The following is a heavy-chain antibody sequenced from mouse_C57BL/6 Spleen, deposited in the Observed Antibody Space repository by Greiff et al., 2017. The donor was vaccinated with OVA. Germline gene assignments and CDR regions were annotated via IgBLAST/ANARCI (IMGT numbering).Heavy chain of an antibody. CDR2: IDPNSGGT. D-gene: IGHD2-4*01. V-gene: IGHV1-72*01. Sequence: VQLQQSVAELVTPGASLTLSCKASGYTFTSYWMHWVTQRPGRGLEWIGRIDPNSGGTKYNAKFKSKATLTVDKPSSTAYMQLSSLTSEDSAVYYCARKGAYDYDWFAYWGQGTLVTVSA. CDR1: GYTFTSYW. CDR3: ARKGAYDYDWFAY. J-gene: IGHJ3*01.